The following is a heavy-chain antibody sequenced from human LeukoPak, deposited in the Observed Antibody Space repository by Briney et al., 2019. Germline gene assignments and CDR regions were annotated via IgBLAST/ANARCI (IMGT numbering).Heavy chain of an antibody. J-gene: IGHJ4*02. D-gene: IGHD6-13*01. V-gene: IGHV3-21*01. CDR2: ISSSSSYI. Sequence: GGSLRLSYAASGFTFSSYSMNWVRQAPGKGLEWVSSISSSSSYIYYADSVKGRFTISRDNAKNSLYLQMNSLRAEDTAVYYCARFRQQLPAFDYWGQGTLVTVSS. CDR3: ARFRQQLPAFDY. CDR1: GFTFSSYS.